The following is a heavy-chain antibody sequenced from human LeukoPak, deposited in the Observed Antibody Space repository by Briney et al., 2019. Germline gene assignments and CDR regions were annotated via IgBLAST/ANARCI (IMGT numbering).Heavy chain of an antibody. J-gene: IGHJ5*02. CDR1: GFPFSSYG. CDR3: ARDVGYSYGYDP. Sequence: GGSLRLSCAASGFPFSSYGMNWVRQAPGQGPEWVSAITGSTRTTYYADSVKGRFTVSRDNAKNSLYLQMNSLRAEDTAVYYCARDVGYSYGYDPWGQGTLVTVSS. CDR2: ITGSTRTT. V-gene: IGHV3-21*01. D-gene: IGHD5-18*01.